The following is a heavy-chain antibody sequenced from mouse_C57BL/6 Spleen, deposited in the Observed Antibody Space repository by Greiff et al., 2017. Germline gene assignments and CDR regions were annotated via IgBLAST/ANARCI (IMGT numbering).Heavy chain of an antibody. V-gene: IGHV1-59*01. D-gene: IGHD3-2*02. Sequence: QVQLQQPGAELVRPGTSVKLSCKASGYTFTSYWMHWVKQRPGQGLEWIGVIDPSDSYTNYNQKFKGKATLTVDTSSSTAYMQLSSLTSEDSAVYYGARDSSGGFADWGQGTLVTVSA. CDR2: IDPSDSYT. CDR1: GYTFTSYW. J-gene: IGHJ3*01. CDR3: ARDSSGGFAD.